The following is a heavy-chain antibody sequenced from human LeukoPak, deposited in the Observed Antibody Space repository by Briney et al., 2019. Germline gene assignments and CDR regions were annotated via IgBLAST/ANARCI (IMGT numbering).Heavy chain of an antibody. Sequence: GASVKVSCKASGYTFTSHGISWVRQAPGQGLEWMGWISAYNGNTNYAQKLQGRVTMTTDTSTSTAYMELRSLRSDDTAVYYCARESDTAMVKYFDYWGQGTLVTVSS. V-gene: IGHV1-18*01. J-gene: IGHJ4*02. CDR3: ARESDTAMVKYFDY. CDR1: GYTFTSHG. CDR2: ISAYNGNT. D-gene: IGHD5-18*01.